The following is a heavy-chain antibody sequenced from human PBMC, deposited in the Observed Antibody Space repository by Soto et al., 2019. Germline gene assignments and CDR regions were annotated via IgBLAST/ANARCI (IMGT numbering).Heavy chain of an antibody. CDR1: GFTFNTYG. J-gene: IGHJ4*02. CDR3: ARGPLEPVVDY. Sequence: QVQLVESGGGVVQPGRSLRLSCATSGFTFNTYGMHWDRQAPGTGLEWVAVIWFDGSNEYYADFVKGRFTISRDNSENTVYLQMNSLRADDTAVYYCARGPLEPVVDYWGQGTLVTVSS. CDR2: IWFDGSNE. D-gene: IGHD6-19*01. V-gene: IGHV3-33*01.